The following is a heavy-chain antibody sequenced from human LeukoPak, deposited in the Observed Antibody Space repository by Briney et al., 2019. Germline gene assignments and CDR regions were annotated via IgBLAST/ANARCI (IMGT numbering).Heavy chain of an antibody. Sequence: PGGSLRLSCAASGFTFSSYAMHWVRQAPGKGLEWVAVISYDGSNKYYADSVKGRFTISRDNSKNTLYLQMNSLRAEDTAVYYCAREGEEWEQPPAFDIWGQGTMVTVSS. CDR3: AREGEEWEQPPAFDI. CDR1: GFTFSSYA. J-gene: IGHJ3*02. V-gene: IGHV3-30-3*01. CDR2: ISYDGSNK. D-gene: IGHD1-26*01.